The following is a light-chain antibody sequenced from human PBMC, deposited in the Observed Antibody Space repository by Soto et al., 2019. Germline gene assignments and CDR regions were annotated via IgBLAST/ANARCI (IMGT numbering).Light chain of an antibody. J-gene: IGKJ2*01. CDR2: AAS. V-gene: IGKV3-20*01. CDR1: QSVSSSS. CDR3: QLYGSSPPRYT. Sequence: EIVLTQSPGTLSLSPGERATLSCRASQSVSSSSLAWYQQKSGQAPRLLIYAASTRATGIPDRFSGSGSGTDFTLTISRLEPEDFAVYFCQLYGSSPPRYTFGQGTKLEIK.